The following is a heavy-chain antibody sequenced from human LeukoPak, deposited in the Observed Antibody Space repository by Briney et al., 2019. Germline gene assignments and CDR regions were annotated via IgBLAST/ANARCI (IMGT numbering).Heavy chain of an antibody. CDR2: IYSDGRT. CDR1: GFTVSSKY. J-gene: IGHJ3*02. D-gene: IGHD2-8*01. V-gene: IGHV3-66*01. CDR3: ARDPGGNQNGLDI. Sequence: GGSLRLSCAASGFTVSSKYMTWVRQAPGKGLEWVSVIYSDGRTYYADSVRGRFTISRDNSKNTLDLQMNSLRVEDTAMYYCARDPGGNQNGLDIWGQGTMVTVSS.